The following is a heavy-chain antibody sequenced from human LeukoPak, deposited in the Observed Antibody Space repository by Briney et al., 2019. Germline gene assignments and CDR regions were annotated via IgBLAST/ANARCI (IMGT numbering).Heavy chain of an antibody. J-gene: IGHJ4*02. CDR1: GGSISSSSYY. D-gene: IGHD6-13*01. Sequence: SETLSLTCTVSGGSISSSSYYWGWIRPPPGKGLEWIGSIYYSGSTYYNPSLKSRVTISVDTSKNQFSLKLSSVTAADTAVYYCARHRYSSSWYGSAFDYWGQGTLVTVSS. V-gene: IGHV4-39*01. CDR3: ARHRYSSSWYGSAFDY. CDR2: IYYSGST.